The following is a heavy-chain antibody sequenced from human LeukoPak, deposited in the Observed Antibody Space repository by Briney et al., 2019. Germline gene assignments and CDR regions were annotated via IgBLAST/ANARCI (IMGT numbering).Heavy chain of an antibody. CDR1: GSTFTGYY. CDR2: INPNSGGT. CDR3: ARDTAMVTYWFDP. D-gene: IGHD5-18*01. V-gene: IGHV1-2*02. Sequence: GASVKVSCTSSGSTFTGYYMHWVRQAPGQGLEWMGWINPNSGGTNYEQKFQGRVTMTRDTFISTAYMELSRLRSDDTAVYYCARDTAMVTYWFDPWGQGTLVTVSS. J-gene: IGHJ5*02.